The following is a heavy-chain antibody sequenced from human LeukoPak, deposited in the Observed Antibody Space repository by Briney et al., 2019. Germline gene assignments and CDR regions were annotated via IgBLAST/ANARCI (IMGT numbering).Heavy chain of an antibody. Sequence: GGSLRLSCAASGFTFSSYWMTWVRQAPGKGLEWVANIKQDESEKYYVDSVKGRFTISRDNAKNSLYLQMNSLRAEDTAVYYCASPPRDDYSNYPPFDYWGQGTLVTVSS. D-gene: IGHD4-11*01. CDR2: IKQDESEK. V-gene: IGHV3-7*03. CDR3: ASPPRDDYSNYPPFDY. CDR1: GFTFSSYW. J-gene: IGHJ4*02.